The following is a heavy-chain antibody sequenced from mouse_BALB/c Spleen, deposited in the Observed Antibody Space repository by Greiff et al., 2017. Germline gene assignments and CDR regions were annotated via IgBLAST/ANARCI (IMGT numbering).Heavy chain of an antibody. D-gene: IGHD1-1*02. V-gene: IGHV7-3*02. CDR1: GFTFTDYY. J-gene: IGHJ4*01. CDR3: ARDLWPHYYAMDY. Sequence: EVMLVESGGGLVQPGGSLRLSCATSGFTFTDYYMSWVRQPPGKALEWLGFIRNKANGYTTEYSASVKGRFTISRDNSQSILYLQMNTLRAEDSATYYCARDLWPHYYAMDYWGQGTSVTVSS. CDR2: IRNKANGYTT.